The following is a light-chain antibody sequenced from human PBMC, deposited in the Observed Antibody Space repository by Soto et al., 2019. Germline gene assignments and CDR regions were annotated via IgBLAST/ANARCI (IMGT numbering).Light chain of an antibody. CDR2: LGS. Sequence: DIVMTQSPLSLRVTPGEPASISCRSSQSLLHSSGYNYLHWYLQKPGQSPQLLISLGSDRSSGVPYRFSGSGSGTDFTLNISRVEAEDVGVYYCMQPLQTPWTFGQGTKVEIK. CDR1: QSLLHSSGYNY. V-gene: IGKV2-28*01. CDR3: MQPLQTPWT. J-gene: IGKJ1*01.